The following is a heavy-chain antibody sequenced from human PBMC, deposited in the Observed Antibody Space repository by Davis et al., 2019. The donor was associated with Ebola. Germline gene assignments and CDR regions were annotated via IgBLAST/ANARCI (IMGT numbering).Heavy chain of an antibody. J-gene: IGHJ4*02. CDR2: IDTDGSTT. CDR3: ARDAVPAAQDY. D-gene: IGHD2-2*01. V-gene: IGHV3-74*01. Sequence: GESLKISCVDSEFTFRSYWFHWVRQAPGKGLEWVSRIDTDGSTTNYADSVKGRFTISRDNAKNTLFLQMNSLRAEDTAIYYCARDAVPAAQDYWGQGTLVTVSS. CDR1: EFTFRSYW.